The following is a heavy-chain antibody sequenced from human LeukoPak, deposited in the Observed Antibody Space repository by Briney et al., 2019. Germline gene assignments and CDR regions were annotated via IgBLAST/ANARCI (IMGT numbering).Heavy chain of an antibody. J-gene: IGHJ5*02. Sequence: PSETLSLTCTVSGGSISSYYWSWIRQPPGKGLEWIGYIYYRGSTNYNPSLKSRVTISVDTSKNQFSLKLSSVTAADTAVYYCARGYSSSWYSRYNWFDPWGQGTLVTVSS. D-gene: IGHD6-13*01. CDR2: IYYRGST. CDR1: GGSISSYY. V-gene: IGHV4-59*12. CDR3: ARGYSSSWYSRYNWFDP.